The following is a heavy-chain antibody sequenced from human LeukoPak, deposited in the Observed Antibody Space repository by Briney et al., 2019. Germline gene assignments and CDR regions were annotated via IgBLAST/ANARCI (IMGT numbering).Heavy chain of an antibody. CDR3: AKDNQLLYSASSSSLDY. CDR1: GFTVSSNY. CDR2: IYSGGST. Sequence: GGSLRLSCAASGFTVSSNYMSWVRQAPGKGLEWVSVIYSGGSTYYADSVKGRFTISRDNSKNTLYLQMNSLRAEDTAVYYCAKDNQLLYSASSSSLDYWGQGTLVTVSS. V-gene: IGHV3-53*01. J-gene: IGHJ4*02. D-gene: IGHD2-2*02.